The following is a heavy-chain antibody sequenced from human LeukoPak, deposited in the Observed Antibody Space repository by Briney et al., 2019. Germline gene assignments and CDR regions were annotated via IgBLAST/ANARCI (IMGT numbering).Heavy chain of an antibody. D-gene: IGHD4-11*01. CDR3: AKALNYSNYVQ. CDR2: IYPGDSDT. CDR1: GYTFTNHW. J-gene: IGHJ4*02. V-gene: IGHV5-51*01. Sequence: GESLKISCKGSGYTFTNHWIAWVRQLPGKRLEWMGIIYPGDSDTRYSPSLQGQVTISADKSISTAYLQWSSLKASDTAMYYCAKALNYSNYVQWGQGTLVTVSS.